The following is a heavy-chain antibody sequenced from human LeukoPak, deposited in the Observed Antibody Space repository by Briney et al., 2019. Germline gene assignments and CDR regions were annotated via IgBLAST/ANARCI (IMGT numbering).Heavy chain of an antibody. D-gene: IGHD3-22*01. CDR1: GYTFTGYY. V-gene: IGHV1-2*02. CDR3: ASGFMGYDRSGYYDDAFDI. Sequence: GASVKVSCKASGYTFTGYYLHWIRQAPGQGLEWMAWINPSSGGDTHSAQNFQGRVTVTRDTSISTAYMELSRLRSDDTAVYYCASGFMGYDRSGYYDDAFDIWGQGTMVTVSS. J-gene: IGHJ3*02. CDR2: INPSSGGDT.